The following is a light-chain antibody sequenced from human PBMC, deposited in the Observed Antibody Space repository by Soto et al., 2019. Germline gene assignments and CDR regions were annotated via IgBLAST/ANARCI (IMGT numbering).Light chain of an antibody. Sequence: DIQMTQSPSTLSASVGDRVTITCRASQSISSWLAWYQQRPGKATKLLIYKASSLESGVPSRFSGSGSGTEFTLTISSLQPDDSATYYCQQYDNGWTFGQGTKVEI. V-gene: IGKV1-5*03. CDR1: QSISSW. CDR3: QQYDNGWT. J-gene: IGKJ1*01. CDR2: KAS.